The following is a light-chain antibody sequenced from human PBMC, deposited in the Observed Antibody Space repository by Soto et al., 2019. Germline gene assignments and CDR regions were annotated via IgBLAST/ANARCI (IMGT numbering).Light chain of an antibody. CDR3: SSYADPMGV. CDR1: SSDVGGYNY. Sequence: QSALTQPPSASGSPGQSVTISCTGTSSDVGGYNYVSWYQQHPGKAPKLMIYEVSKRPSGVPDRFSGSKSGNTASLTVSGLQAEDEADYYCSSYADPMGVFGGGTKLTVL. V-gene: IGLV2-8*01. J-gene: IGLJ3*02. CDR2: EVS.